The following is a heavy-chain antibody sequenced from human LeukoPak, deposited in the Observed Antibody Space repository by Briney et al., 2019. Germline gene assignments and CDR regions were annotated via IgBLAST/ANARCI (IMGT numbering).Heavy chain of an antibody. J-gene: IGHJ4*02. CDR2: ITSSSTYI. CDR1: GFTFCSYN. D-gene: IGHD2-2*01. V-gene: IGHV3-21*04. Sequence: GGSLRLSCAASGFTFCSYNMNWVRQAAGKGLEWVSSITSSSTYIYYADSVRGRFTISRDNAKNSLYLQMNSLRAEDTALYYCAKDRRGSSTSCFDYWGQGTLVTVSS. CDR3: AKDRRGSSTSCFDY.